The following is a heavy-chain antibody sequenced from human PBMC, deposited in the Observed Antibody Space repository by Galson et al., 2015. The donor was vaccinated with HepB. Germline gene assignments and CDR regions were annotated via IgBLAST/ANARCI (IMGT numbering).Heavy chain of an antibody. V-gene: IGHV6-1*01. D-gene: IGHD6-25*01. CDR1: GDSVSSDSSA. CDR3: ARDGYLGLVYYFDY. CDR2: TYYRSQWYH. J-gene: IGHJ4*02. Sequence: CAISGDSVSSDSSAWNWIRQSPSRGLEWLGRTYYRSQWYHDYSGSLQSRITINAETSTNQFFLQLDSVTPEDTAVYYCARDGYLGLVYYFDYWGPGILVTVSS.